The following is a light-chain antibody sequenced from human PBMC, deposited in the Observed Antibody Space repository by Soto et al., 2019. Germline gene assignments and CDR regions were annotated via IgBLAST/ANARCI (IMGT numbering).Light chain of an antibody. J-gene: IGKJ5*01. CDR1: QSVDND. CDR3: QQYRSWPIT. Sequence: EIVLTQSPATLSLSPXVXAXXSXXASQSVDNDLAWYQQKPGQVPRLLIYSASTRATGIPARFSGSGSETEFTLTISSLQSEDFAVYYCQQYRSWPITFGQGTRLEIK. V-gene: IGKV3-15*01. CDR2: SAS.